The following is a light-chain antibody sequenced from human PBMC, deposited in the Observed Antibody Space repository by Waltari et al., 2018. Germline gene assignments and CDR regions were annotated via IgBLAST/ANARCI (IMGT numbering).Light chain of an antibody. CDR3: QHYYSPPWT. V-gene: IGKV4-1*01. CDR2: WAS. J-gene: IGKJ1*01. Sequence: DIVMTQSPDSLAVSLGERATINCKSSQSVLYSSNHKNYLAWYQQKPGQPPKLLIYWASTRESGVPDRFSVSVSGTDFTLTISRLQAEDLAVYYCQHYYSPPWTFGQGTKVEIK. CDR1: QSVLYSSNHKNY.